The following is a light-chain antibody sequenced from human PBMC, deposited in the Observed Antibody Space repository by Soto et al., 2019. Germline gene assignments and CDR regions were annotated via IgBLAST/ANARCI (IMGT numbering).Light chain of an antibody. Sequence: QSVLTQPASVSGSRGQSITISCTGTSSDVGAYNFFSWYQQHPGKLPKLMIFDVSRRPSGVSDRFSGSKSGNTASLTISGLQAEDEGDYYCSSYTSSSTHVFGSGTKVTVL. CDR1: SSDVGAYNF. CDR3: SSYTSSSTHV. CDR2: DVS. V-gene: IGLV2-14*03. J-gene: IGLJ1*01.